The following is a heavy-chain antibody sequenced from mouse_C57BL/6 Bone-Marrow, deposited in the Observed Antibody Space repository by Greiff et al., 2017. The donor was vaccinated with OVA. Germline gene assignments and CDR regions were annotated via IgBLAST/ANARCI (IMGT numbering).Heavy chain of an antibody. CDR2: IDPEDGET. J-gene: IGHJ1*03. Sequence: EVHLVESGAELVKPGASVKLSCTASGFNIKDYYMHWVKQRTEQGLEWIGRIDPEDGETKYAPKFQGKATITADTSSNTAYLQLSSLTSEDTAVYYCARRGFTTVVERYFDVWGTGTTVTVSS. CDR3: ARRGFTTVVERYFDV. V-gene: IGHV14-2*01. D-gene: IGHD1-1*01. CDR1: GFNIKDYY.